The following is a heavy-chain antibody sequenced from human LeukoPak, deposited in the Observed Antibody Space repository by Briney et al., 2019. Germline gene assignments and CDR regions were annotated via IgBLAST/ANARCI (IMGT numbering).Heavy chain of an antibody. V-gene: IGHV4-39*01. D-gene: IGHD3-10*01. CDR3: ARSTSEGSGSYYNVNWFDP. CDR1: GGSISSSSYY. J-gene: IGHJ5*02. Sequence: SETLSLTCTVSGGSISSSSYYWGWIRQPPGKGLEWIGSIYYSGSTYYNPSLKSRVTISVDTSKNQFSLKLSSVTAADTAVYYCARSTSEGSGSYYNVNWFDPWGQGTLVTVSS. CDR2: IYYSGST.